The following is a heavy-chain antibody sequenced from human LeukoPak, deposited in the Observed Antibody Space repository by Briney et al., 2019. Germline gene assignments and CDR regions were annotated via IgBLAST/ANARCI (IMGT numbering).Heavy chain of an antibody. CDR3: ARGGYYDSSGPPGVLTHWFDP. V-gene: IGHV4-30-2*01. J-gene: IGHJ5*02. Sequence: SQTLSLTCSVSGGSVSSGGYSWSWIRQPPGKGLEWIGCIYHSGSTYYNPSLKSRVTISVDRSKNQFSLKLSSVTAADTAVYYCARGGYYDSSGPPGVLTHWFDPWGQGTLVTVSS. D-gene: IGHD3-22*01. CDR2: IYHSGST. CDR1: GGSVSSGGYS.